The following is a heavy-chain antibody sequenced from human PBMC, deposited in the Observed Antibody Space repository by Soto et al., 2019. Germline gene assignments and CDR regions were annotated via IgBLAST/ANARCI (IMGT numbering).Heavy chain of an antibody. Sequence: QVQLVRSGAEVKKPGASVKVSCKASGYTFTGYYMHWVRQAPGQGLEWMGWINPNSGDTNYAQKFQGWVTMTRDTSISTAYMELSRLRSDDTAVYYCARAGEQPALGDWGQGTLVTVSS. CDR1: GYTFTGYY. CDR2: INPNSGDT. V-gene: IGHV1-2*04. CDR3: ARAGEQPALGD. D-gene: IGHD7-27*01. J-gene: IGHJ4*02.